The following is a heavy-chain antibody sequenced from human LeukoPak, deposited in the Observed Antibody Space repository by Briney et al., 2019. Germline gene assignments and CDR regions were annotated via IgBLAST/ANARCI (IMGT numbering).Heavy chain of an antibody. CDR1: GYTFTSFD. J-gene: IGHJ5*02. Sequence: GASVKVSCKASGYTFTSFDINWVRQATGQRLEWMGWMNYNSGNTGYAQKFQGRVIMTRNISISTAYMELSSLRSEDSAVYYCARVKYNWNDIFENWFDPWGQGTLVTVSS. D-gene: IGHD1-1*01. CDR3: ARVKYNWNDIFENWFDP. V-gene: IGHV1-8*01. CDR2: MNYNSGNT.